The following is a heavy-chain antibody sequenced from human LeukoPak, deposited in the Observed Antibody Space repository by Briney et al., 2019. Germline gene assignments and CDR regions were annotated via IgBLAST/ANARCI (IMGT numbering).Heavy chain of an antibody. Sequence: ASVKVSCKASGYTFTSYGISWVRQAPGQGLEWMGWISAYNGNTNYAQKLQGRVIMTTDTSTSTAYMELRSLRSDDTAVYYCARDGEITFGGVIPYPPHYYYGMDVWGKGTTVTVSS. CDR3: ARDGEITFGGVIPYPPHYYYGMDV. CDR2: ISAYNGNT. D-gene: IGHD3-16*02. V-gene: IGHV1-18*04. CDR1: GYTFTSYG. J-gene: IGHJ6*04.